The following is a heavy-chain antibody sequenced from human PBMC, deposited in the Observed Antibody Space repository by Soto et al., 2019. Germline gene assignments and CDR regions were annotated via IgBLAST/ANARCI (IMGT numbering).Heavy chain of an antibody. CDR2: ISACNGNT. V-gene: IGHV1-18*01. CDR3: AKSGLYDILISYYNNRDYFDY. J-gene: IGHJ4*02. D-gene: IGHD3-9*01. CDR1: GYTFTTYG. Sequence: ASVKVSCKASGYTFTTYGVSWVRQAPGQGLEWMGWISACNGNTTYSQKFQGRVTITRDTSASTAYMELNSLRAEDTAIYYCAKSGLYDILISYYNNRDYFDYWGQGTLVTVSS.